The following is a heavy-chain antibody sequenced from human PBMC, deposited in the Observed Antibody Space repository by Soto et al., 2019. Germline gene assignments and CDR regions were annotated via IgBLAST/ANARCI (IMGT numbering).Heavy chain of an antibody. Sequence: EVQLLESGGGLVQPGGSLRLSCAASGFSFYTNVMSWVRQAPGKGLEWVSSISGSGGTTYYADSVKGRFTISRDNSKNMVYLQMNSLTTEDTAIYYCAKGGEKSAYITYYFDSWGQGALVTVSS. CDR2: ISGSGGTT. D-gene: IGHD3-16*01. J-gene: IGHJ4*02. CDR1: GFSFYTNV. CDR3: AKGGEKSAYITYYFDS. V-gene: IGHV3-23*01.